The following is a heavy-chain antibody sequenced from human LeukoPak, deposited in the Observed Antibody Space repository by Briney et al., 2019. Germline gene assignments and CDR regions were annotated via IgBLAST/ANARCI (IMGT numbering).Heavy chain of an antibody. CDR1: GGSISSGSYY. V-gene: IGHV4-61*02. Sequence: PSQTLSLTCTVSGGSISSGSYYWSWIRQPAGQGLEWIGRIYTSGSTNYNPSPKSRVTISVDTSQNQFSLKLTSVTAADTAVYYCARVTIFGVVFDPWGQGTLVTVSS. D-gene: IGHD3-3*01. J-gene: IGHJ5*02. CDR3: ARVTIFGVVFDP. CDR2: IYTSGST.